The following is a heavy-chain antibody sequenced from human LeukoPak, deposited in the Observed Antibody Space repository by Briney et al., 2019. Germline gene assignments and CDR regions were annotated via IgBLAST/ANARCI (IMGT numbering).Heavy chain of an antibody. J-gene: IGHJ5*02. D-gene: IGHD6-6*01. V-gene: IGHV3-30*02. CDR3: DSLHSNSSGGDWFDP. Sequence: GGSLRPSCAASGFTFSSYGMHWVRQAPGKGLEWVAFVRFDGSNKYYADSVKGRFTISRDNSKNTLYLQMNSLRSEDTAVYYCDSLHSNSSGGDWFDPWGQGTLVTVSS. CDR2: VRFDGSNK. CDR1: GFTFSSYG.